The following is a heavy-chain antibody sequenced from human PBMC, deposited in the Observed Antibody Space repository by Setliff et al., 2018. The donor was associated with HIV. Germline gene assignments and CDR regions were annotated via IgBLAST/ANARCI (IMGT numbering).Heavy chain of an antibody. CDR1: RFSFNSYN. CDR3: AKNLYSSRWSPLDY. D-gene: IGHD6-13*01. CDR2: IKQDGSEK. J-gene: IGHJ4*02. Sequence: HPGGSLRLSCTASRFSFNSYNIHWVRQAPGKGLEWVANIKQDGSEKYYVDSVKGRFTISRDNAKNSLYLQMNSLRTEDTAVYFCAKNLYSSRWSPLDYWGQGTLVTVSS. V-gene: IGHV3-7*01.